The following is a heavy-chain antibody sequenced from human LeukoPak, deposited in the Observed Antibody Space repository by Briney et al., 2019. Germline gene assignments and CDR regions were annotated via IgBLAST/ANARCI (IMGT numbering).Heavy chain of an antibody. CDR1: GFTFDAYA. J-gene: IGHJ4*02. CDR3: ARDPPFGSGWAQNHFDY. Sequence: PGGSLRLCCAPSGFTFDAYAMHWVRQAPGKGLEWVALISYDGGNIYYSDSVQGRFTISRDNSKNTLYLQMNTLRPEDTAIYYCARDPPFGSGWAQNHFDYWGQGTLVTVSS. V-gene: IGHV3-30*04. D-gene: IGHD6-19*01. CDR2: ISYDGGNI.